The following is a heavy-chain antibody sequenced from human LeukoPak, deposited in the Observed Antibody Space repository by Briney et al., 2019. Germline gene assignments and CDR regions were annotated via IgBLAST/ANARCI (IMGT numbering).Heavy chain of an antibody. J-gene: IGHJ3*02. Sequence: SETLSLTCSVSGGSISSSTYYWGWIRQPPGKGLEWIGSIYNSGSTYYNPSLKSRVTISVDTSKNQFSLKLNSVTAADTAVYYCARLGRRYNAFDIWGQGTMVTVSS. CDR1: GGSISSSTYY. V-gene: IGHV4-39*01. CDR3: ARLGRRYNAFDI. D-gene: IGHD1-1*01. CDR2: IYNSGST.